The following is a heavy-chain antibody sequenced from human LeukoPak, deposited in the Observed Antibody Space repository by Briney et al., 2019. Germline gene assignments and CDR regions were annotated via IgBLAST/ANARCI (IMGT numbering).Heavy chain of an antibody. CDR3: ARESHYYDFWSGYFDY. V-gene: IGHV1-46*01. CDR1: GYTFTSYY. Sequence: ASVKVSCKASGYTFTSYYMHWVRQAPGQGLEWMGIINPSGGSTSYAQKFQGRATMTRDTSTSTVYMELSSLRSEDTAVYYCARESHYYDFWSGYFDYWGQGTLVTVSS. CDR2: INPSGGST. D-gene: IGHD3-3*01. J-gene: IGHJ4*02.